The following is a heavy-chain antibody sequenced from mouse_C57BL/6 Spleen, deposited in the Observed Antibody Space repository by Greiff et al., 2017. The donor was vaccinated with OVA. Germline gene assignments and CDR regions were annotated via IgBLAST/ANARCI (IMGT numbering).Heavy chain of an antibody. Sequence: VQLQQSGPELVKPGASVKIPCKASGYTFTDYNMDWVKQSHGKSLEWIGDINPNNGGTIYNQKFKGKATLTVDKSSSTAYMELRSLTSEDTAVYYCARKMITTSDFDVWGTGTTVTVSS. CDR3: ARKMITTSDFDV. J-gene: IGHJ1*03. D-gene: IGHD2-4*01. V-gene: IGHV1-18*01. CDR1: GYTFTDYN. CDR2: INPNNGGT.